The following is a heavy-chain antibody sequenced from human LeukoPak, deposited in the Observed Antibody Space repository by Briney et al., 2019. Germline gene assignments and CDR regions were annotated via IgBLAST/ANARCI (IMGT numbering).Heavy chain of an antibody. D-gene: IGHD4-23*01. J-gene: IGHJ4*02. CDR2: TSSYNGNT. Sequence: GASVKVSCKASGGTFSSYAISWVRQAPGQGLEWMGWTSSYNGNTKYAQKLQGRVTMTTDTSTSTAYMELRSLRSDDTAVYYCARQGYGGHSRGAADYWGQGTLVTVSS. V-gene: IGHV1-18*01. CDR1: GGTFSSYA. CDR3: ARQGYGGHSRGAADY.